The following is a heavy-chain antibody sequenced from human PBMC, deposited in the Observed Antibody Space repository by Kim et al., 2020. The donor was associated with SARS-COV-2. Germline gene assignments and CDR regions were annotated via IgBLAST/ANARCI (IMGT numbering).Heavy chain of an antibody. J-gene: IGHJ4*02. V-gene: IGHV3-73*01. CDR3: ASFRYGT. Sequence: ANSYATAYAASVKGRFTIARDDSKNTAYLQMNSLKTEDTAVYFCASFRYGTGGQGTLVTVSS. CDR2: ANSYAT. D-gene: IGHD4-17*01.